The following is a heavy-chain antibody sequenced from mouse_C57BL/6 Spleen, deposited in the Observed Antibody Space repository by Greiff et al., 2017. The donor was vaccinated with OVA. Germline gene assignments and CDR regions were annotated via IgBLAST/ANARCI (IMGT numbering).Heavy chain of an antibody. V-gene: IGHV2-9-1*01. CDR2: IWTGGGT. D-gene: IGHD1-1*01. CDR3: ARNEGDYGSSYWYFDV. J-gene: IGHJ1*03. CDR1: GFSLTSYA. Sequence: QVQLKESGPGLVAPSQSLSITCTVSGFSLTSYAISWVRQPPGKGLEWLGVIWTGGGTNYNSALKSRLSISKDNSNSQVFLKMNSLQTDDTARYYCARNEGDYGSSYWYFDVWGTGTTVTVSS.